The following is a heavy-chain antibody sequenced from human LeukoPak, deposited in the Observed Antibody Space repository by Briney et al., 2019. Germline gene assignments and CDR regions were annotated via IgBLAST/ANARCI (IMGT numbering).Heavy chain of an antibody. CDR1: GYTLTELS. CDR3: ATGRYYYDSSGYFGAFDI. V-gene: IGHV1-24*01. Sequence: GASVKVSCKVSGYTLTELSMHWVRQAPGKGLEWMGGFDPEDGETIYAQKFQGRVTMTEDTSTDTAYMELSSLRSEDTAVYYCATGRYYYDSSGYFGAFDIWGQGTMVTVS. D-gene: IGHD3-22*01. J-gene: IGHJ3*02. CDR2: FDPEDGET.